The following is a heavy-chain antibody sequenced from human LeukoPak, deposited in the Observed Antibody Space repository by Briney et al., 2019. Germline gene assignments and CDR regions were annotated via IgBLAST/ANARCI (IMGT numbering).Heavy chain of an antibody. D-gene: IGHD3-22*01. J-gene: IGHJ4*02. CDR1: GYTFTGYY. CDR2: INPNNGGT. Sequence: ASVKVSCKTSGYTFTGYYMHWVRQAPGQGLEWMGWINPNNGGTNYAQKFQGRVTMTRDTSISTAYMELSRLRSDDTAVYYCARDIDSSGYYYHYWGQGTLVTVSS. V-gene: IGHV1-2*02. CDR3: ARDIDSSGYYYHY.